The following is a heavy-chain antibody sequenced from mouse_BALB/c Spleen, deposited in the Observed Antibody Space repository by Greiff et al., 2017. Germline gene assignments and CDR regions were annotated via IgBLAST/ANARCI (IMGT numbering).Heavy chain of an antibody. CDR1: GYSITSDYA. CDR3: ARGGYDDYYAMDY. J-gene: IGHJ4*01. CDR2: ISYSGST. V-gene: IGHV3-2*02. D-gene: IGHD2-14*01. Sequence: EVQLQQSGPGLVKPSQSLSLTCTVTGYSITSDYAWNWIRQFPGNKLEWMGYISYSGSTSYNPSLKSRISITRDTSKNQFFLQLNSVTTEDTATYYSARGGYDDYYAMDYWGQGTSVTVSS.